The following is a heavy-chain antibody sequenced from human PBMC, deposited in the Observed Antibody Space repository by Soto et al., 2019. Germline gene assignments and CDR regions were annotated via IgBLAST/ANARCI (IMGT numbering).Heavy chain of an antibody. CDR2: IYYSGNT. Sequence: SETLSLTCTVSGDSISSGGYYWGWIRQPPGKGLEWIGSIYYSGNTFYNPSLKSRVTISRDTSRNQFSLRLSSVTAADTAVYYCVSRLGYGYAMDVWGQGTTVTVSS. D-gene: IGHD5-12*01. CDR1: GDSISSGGYY. V-gene: IGHV4-39*01. J-gene: IGHJ6*02. CDR3: VSRLGYGYAMDV.